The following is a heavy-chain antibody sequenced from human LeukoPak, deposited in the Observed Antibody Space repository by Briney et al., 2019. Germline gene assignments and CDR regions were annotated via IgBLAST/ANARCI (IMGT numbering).Heavy chain of an antibody. CDR3: ARVGSTWYVDY. J-gene: IGHJ4*02. V-gene: IGHV3-66*01. CDR1: GFTVSSNY. CDR2: IYSGGST. D-gene: IGHD6-13*01. Sequence: PGGSLRLSCAASGFTVSSNYMSWVRQAPGKGLEWVSVIYSGGSTYYADSVKGRFTISRDNSKNTLYLQMNSLRAEDTAVYYCARVGSTWYVDYWGQGTLVTVSS.